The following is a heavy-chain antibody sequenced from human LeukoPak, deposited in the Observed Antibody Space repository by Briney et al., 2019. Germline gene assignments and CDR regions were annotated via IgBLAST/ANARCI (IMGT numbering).Heavy chain of an antibody. CDR3: AKGCSSASCYNQFFDS. V-gene: IGHV3-23*01. CDR1: GFTFTSYA. D-gene: IGHD2-2*02. J-gene: IGHJ4*02. CDR2: FSGSGDST. Sequence: AGGSLRLSCAASGFTFTSYAMSWVRQAPGKGLEWVSGFSGSGDSTHYADSVKGRFTISRDNSENTLYLQMNSLRAEDTAVYYCAKGCSSASCYNQFFDSWGQGTLVTVSS.